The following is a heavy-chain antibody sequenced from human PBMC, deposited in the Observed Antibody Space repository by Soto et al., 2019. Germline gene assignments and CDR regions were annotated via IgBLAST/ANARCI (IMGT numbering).Heavy chain of an antibody. CDR1: GFTFSSYA. D-gene: IGHD6-6*01. CDR3: AKSLVARPYDY. J-gene: IGHJ4*02. CDR2: ISGSGGNT. V-gene: IGHV3-23*01. Sequence: EVQLLESGGGLVQPGGSLRLSCAASGFTFSSYAMSWVRQAPGKGLEWVSAISGSGGNTYYADSVKGRFTISRDNSKHTLYLQITSLTAEDTAVYYCAKSLVARPYDYWGQGTLDTVSS.